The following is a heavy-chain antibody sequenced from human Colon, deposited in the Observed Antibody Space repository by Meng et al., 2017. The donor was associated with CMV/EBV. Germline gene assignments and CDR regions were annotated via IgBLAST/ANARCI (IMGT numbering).Heavy chain of an antibody. Sequence: ASVKVSCKASGYSFTGYYMHWVRQAPGQGLEWMGWINPNSGATNYAQKFQGRVTMTRDTSISTAYLELSSLGSDDTAVFYCARAKSTFYASGTFGFRGQGTLVTVSS. CDR1: GYSFTGYY. CDR2: INPNSGAT. D-gene: IGHD3-10*01. V-gene: IGHV1-2*02. J-gene: IGHJ4*02. CDR3: ARAKSTFYASGTFGF.